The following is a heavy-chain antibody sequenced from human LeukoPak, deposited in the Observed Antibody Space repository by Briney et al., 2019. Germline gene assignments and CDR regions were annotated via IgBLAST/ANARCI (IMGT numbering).Heavy chain of an antibody. CDR2: LSYDGSTE. J-gene: IGHJ4*02. CDR1: GLTFRSSA. Sequence: GGSLRLSCAASGLTFRSSAMHWVRQAPAKGLQWVALLSYDGSTEYHADSVKGRCTISRDTSKNTLYLQMNSLRAEDTAVYYCARALWVGGYFDYWGQGTRVTVSS. D-gene: IGHD3-10*01. V-gene: IGHV3-30*04. CDR3: ARALWVGGYFDY.